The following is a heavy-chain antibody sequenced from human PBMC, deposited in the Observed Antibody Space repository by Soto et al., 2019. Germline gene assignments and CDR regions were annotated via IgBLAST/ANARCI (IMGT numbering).Heavy chain of an antibody. Sequence: NHSGTQSVTWTVSGVAFSSVNSDWNWIRQPPGKGLEWIGDIHDSGSTNYNPSLKSRVTISGDTSKNQFSLKLSSVTAADTAMYYCARDSIAFFASWGQGTLVTVSS. CDR1: GVAFSSVNSD. V-gene: IGHV4-61*01. CDR2: IHDSGST. J-gene: IGHJ4*02. D-gene: IGHD2-15*01. CDR3: ARDSIAFFAS.